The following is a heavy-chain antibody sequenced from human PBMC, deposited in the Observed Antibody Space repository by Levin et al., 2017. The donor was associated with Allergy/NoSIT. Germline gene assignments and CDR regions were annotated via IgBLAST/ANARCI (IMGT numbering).Heavy chain of an antibody. D-gene: IGHD5-24*01. CDR2: ISTFYGNT. Sequence: GESLKISCKASGYTFNSYGISWVRQAPGQGLEWMGWISTFYGNTNYTQKLQGRVTMTTDTSTSTAVMELRSLRSDDTAIYYCARELGGYNGFLDYWGQGTLVIVSS. CDR1: GYTFNSYG. J-gene: IGHJ4*02. V-gene: IGHV1-18*04. CDR3: ARELGGYNGFLDY.